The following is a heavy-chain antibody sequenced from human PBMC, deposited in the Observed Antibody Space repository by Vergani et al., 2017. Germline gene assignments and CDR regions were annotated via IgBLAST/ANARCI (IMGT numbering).Heavy chain of an antibody. J-gene: IGHJ5*02. V-gene: IGHV4-59*02. CDR1: GVSVTDYN. CDR3: AGDTHSWQRADR. Sequence: QAQLQESGPGLVKPSETLSLTCHVFGVSVTDYNCNWIRQAPGKGLEWIGSLSTTGGATHASHNPSLKSRVSIPVDTYKSQFSLRLTSVTAADSAIYYCAGDTHSWQRADRWGQGLLVSVSS. CDR2: LSTTGGA. D-gene: IGHD6-13*01.